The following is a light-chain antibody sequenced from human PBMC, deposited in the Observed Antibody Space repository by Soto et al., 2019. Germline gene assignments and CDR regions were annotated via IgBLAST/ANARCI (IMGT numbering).Light chain of an antibody. CDR2: ATS. V-gene: IGKV3-15*01. J-gene: IGKJ4*01. Sequence: EIVMTQSPATLSVSPGDRATLSCRASHRVSSYLAWYRRKPGQAPRLLIYATSTRATGIPARFSGSGSGTEFTLTISSLQSEDFAVYYCQQYNNWPLTFGGGTKVEIK. CDR1: HRVSSY. CDR3: QQYNNWPLT.